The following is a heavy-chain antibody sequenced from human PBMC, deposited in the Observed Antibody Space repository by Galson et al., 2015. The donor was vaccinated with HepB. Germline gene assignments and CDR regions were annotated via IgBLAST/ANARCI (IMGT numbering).Heavy chain of an antibody. CDR3: ARDGGNRGSEWGDAFDI. CDR1: GGPISSDYYY. Sequence: TLSLTCTVSGGPISSDYYYWGWIRQPPGKGLEWIGSIYYRGITYYNPSLESRLTMSVDTSKNQFYLKLTSVTAADTAVYYCARDGGNRGSEWGDAFDIWGQGTIVTVSS. D-gene: IGHD3-16*01. CDR2: IYYRGIT. V-gene: IGHV4-39*07. J-gene: IGHJ3*02.